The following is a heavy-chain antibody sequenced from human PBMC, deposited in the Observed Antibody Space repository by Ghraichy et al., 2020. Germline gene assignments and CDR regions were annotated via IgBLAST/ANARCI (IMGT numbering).Heavy chain of an antibody. CDR2: ISGSGGST. CDR1: GFTFRSYA. V-gene: IGHV3-23*01. J-gene: IGHJ4*02. D-gene: IGHD6-13*01. Sequence: GGSLRLSCAASGFTFRSYAMSWVRQAPGKRLEWVSAISGSGGSTYYADSVKGRFTISRDNSKNTLYLQMNSLRAEDTAVYYCARDLRSQLVGGPLGYWGQGTLVTVSS. CDR3: ARDLRSQLVGGPLGY.